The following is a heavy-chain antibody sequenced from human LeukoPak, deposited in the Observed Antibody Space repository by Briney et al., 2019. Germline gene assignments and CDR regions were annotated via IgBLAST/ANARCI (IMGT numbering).Heavy chain of an antibody. CDR1: GGSISSYY. CDR3: ARDRCSGGSCFNWFDP. CDR2: IYYSGST. J-gene: IGHJ5*02. D-gene: IGHD2-15*01. V-gene: IGHV4-59*01. Sequence: SETLSLTCTVSGGSISSYYWSWIRQPPGKGLVWIGYIYYSGSTNYNPSLKSRVTISVDTSKNQFSLKLSSVTAADTAVYYCARDRCSGGSCFNWFDPWGQGTLVTVSS.